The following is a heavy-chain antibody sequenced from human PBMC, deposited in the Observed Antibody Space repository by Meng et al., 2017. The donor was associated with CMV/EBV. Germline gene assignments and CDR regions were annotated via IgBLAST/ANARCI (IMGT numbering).Heavy chain of an antibody. D-gene: IGHD6-13*01. CDR1: GFTFNSYA. J-gene: IGHJ6*02. CDR3: ARDMAVVGIDWRGMGV. CDR2: ISYHGSNK. Sequence: GESLKISCAASGFTFNSYAMHWVRQTPGKGLEWVAAISYHGSNKYYADSVKGRFTISRDNSQNTLYLQMNNLGVEETAVYYCARDMAVVGIDWRGMGVCGQGTTVTVSS. V-gene: IGHV3-30-3*01.